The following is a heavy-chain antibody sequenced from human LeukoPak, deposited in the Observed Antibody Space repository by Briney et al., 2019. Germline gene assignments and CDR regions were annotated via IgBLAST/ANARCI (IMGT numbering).Heavy chain of an antibody. J-gene: IGHJ4*02. V-gene: IGHV3-11*01. Sequence: GGSLRLSCAASGFTFSDYYVSWIRQAPGKGLEWVSYISSSGSTIYYADSVKGRFTISRDNAKNSLYLQMNSLRAEDTAVYYCARAVTTDLYYFDYWGQGTLVTVSS. CDR3: ARAVTTDLYYFDY. D-gene: IGHD4-17*01. CDR2: ISSSGSTI. CDR1: GFTFSDYY.